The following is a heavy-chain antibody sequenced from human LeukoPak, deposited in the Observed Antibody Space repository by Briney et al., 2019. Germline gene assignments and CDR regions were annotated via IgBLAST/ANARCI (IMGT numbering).Heavy chain of an antibody. J-gene: IGHJ4*02. V-gene: IGHV3-15*01. D-gene: IGHD2-15*01. CDR2: IKSKADGGTT. Sequence: GGSLRLSCVASGFTFSNAWMTWVRQVPEKGLEWVGRIKSKADGGTTDYAAPVKGRFTISRDDSKNTLYLQMNSLETEDTAVYYCTTAKTTPFDYWGQGTLVTVSS. CDR3: TTAKTTPFDY. CDR1: GFTFSNAW.